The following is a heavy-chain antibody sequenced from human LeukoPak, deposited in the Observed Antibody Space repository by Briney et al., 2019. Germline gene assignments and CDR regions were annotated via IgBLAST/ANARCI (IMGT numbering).Heavy chain of an antibody. CDR2: ITGSGGST. Sequence: GGSLRLSCAASRFTFISYAMSWVRQAPGKGLEWVSVITGSGGSTYYADSVKGRFTLSRDNSKNTLYLQMNILRAEDTAVYDCATDPLLDYWGQGTLVTVSS. CDR1: RFTFISYA. CDR3: ATDPLLDY. V-gene: IGHV3-23*01. J-gene: IGHJ4*02. D-gene: IGHD2-15*01.